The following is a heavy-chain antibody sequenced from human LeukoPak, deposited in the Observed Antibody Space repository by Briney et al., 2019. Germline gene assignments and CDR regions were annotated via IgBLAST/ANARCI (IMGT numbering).Heavy chain of an antibody. J-gene: IGHJ4*02. V-gene: IGHV3-30*04. Sequence: GGSLRLSCAASGFTFSSYAMHWVRQAPGKGLEWVAVISYDGSNKYYADSVKGRFTISKDNSKNTLYLQMNSLRAEDTAVYYCARDRRPYCSGGSCFAFDYWGQGTLVTVSS. CDR3: ARDRRPYCSGGSCFAFDY. CDR2: ISYDGSNK. D-gene: IGHD2-15*01. CDR1: GFTFSSYA.